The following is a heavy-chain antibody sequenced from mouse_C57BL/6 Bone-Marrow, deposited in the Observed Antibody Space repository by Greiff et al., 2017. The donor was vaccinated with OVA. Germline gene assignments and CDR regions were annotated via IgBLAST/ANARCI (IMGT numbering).Heavy chain of an antibody. CDR1: GFTFTDYY. V-gene: IGHV7-3*01. J-gene: IGHJ3*01. CDR2: IRNKANGYTT. Sequence: EVKVVESGGGLVQPGGSLSLSCAASGFTFTDYYMSWVRQPPGQALEWLGFIRNKANGYTTEYSASVKGRFTISRDNSQSILYLQMNALRAEDSATYYCARAHFAYWGQGTLVTVSA. CDR3: ARAHFAY.